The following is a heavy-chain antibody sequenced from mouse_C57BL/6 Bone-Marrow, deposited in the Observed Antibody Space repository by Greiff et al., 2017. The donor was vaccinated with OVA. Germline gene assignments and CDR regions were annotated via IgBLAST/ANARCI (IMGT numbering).Heavy chain of an antibody. CDR2: IDPTNDYT. J-gene: IGHJ2*01. CDR1: GYTFTSYT. CDR3: KRGFYFDY. Sequence: VQVVESGAELARPGASVKMSCKASGYTFTSYTIHWVKQRPGQGLEWIGYIDPTNDYTNYNQKFKGKATLTADKSSSTAYMQLSSLTSEDSAVYYWKRGFYFDYWGQGTHLTVSS. V-gene: IGHV1-4*01.